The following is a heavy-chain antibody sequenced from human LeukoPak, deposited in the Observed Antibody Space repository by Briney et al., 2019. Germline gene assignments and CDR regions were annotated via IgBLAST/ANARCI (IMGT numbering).Heavy chain of an antibody. CDR1: GFTFSSYE. CDR3: AKGIGSGWYQACDY. D-gene: IGHD6-19*01. Sequence: PGGSLRLSCAASGFTFSSYEMNWVRQAPGKGLEWISYISASGTITHYADSVKGRFTISRDNSKNTLYLQMNSLRAEDTAVYYCAKGIGSGWYQACDYWGQGTLVTVSS. V-gene: IGHV3-23*01. CDR2: ISASGTIT. J-gene: IGHJ4*02.